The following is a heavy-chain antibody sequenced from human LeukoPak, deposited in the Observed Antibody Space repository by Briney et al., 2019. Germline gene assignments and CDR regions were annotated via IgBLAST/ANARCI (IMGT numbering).Heavy chain of an antibody. V-gene: IGHV3-43*01. Sequence: GGSLRLSCAASGFTFDDYTMHWFRHAPGKDLEWVSLISWDGGSTYYADSVKGRFTISRDNSKNSLYLQMNSLRTEDTALYYCAKDSDGSGSYYLGSSFDYWGQGTLVTVSS. CDR1: GFTFDDYT. D-gene: IGHD3-10*01. CDR2: ISWDGGST. CDR3: AKDSDGSGSYYLGSSFDY. J-gene: IGHJ4*02.